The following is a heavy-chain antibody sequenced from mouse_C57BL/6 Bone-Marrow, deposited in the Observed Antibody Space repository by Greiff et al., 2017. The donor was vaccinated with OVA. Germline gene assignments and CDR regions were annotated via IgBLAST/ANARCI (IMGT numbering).Heavy chain of an antibody. D-gene: IGHD1-1*01. J-gene: IGHJ2*01. V-gene: IGHV1-53*01. CDR3: ARGLLRGY. CDR1: GYTFTSYW. CDR2: INPSNGGT. Sequence: QVQLQQPGTELVKPGASVKLSCKASGYTFTSYWIPFFPPRPFPFLSLIGNINPSNGGTNYNEKFKSKATLTVDKSSSTAYMQLSSLTSEDSAVYYCARGLLRGYWGQGTTLTVSS.